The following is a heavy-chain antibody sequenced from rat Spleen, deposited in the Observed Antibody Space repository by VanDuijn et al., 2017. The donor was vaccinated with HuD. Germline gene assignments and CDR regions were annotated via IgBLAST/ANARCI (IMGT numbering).Heavy chain of an antibody. V-gene: IGHV5-46*01. CDR1: GFTFSSFA. D-gene: IGHD1-6*01. CDR3: ARQMYTTDYYYGGFDY. CDR2: IVYDGSRT. J-gene: IGHJ2*01. Sequence: EVQLVESGGGLVQPGRSMKLSCAASGFTFSSFAMAWVRQAPKKGLEWVATIVYDGSRTYFRDSVKGRFTLSRDNTESTLYLQMDSLRSEDTATYYCARQMYTTDYYYGGFDYWGQGVMVTVSS.